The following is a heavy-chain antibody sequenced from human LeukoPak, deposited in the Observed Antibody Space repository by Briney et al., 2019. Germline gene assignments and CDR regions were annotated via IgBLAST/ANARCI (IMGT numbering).Heavy chain of an antibody. CDR2: INEDGSTT. CDR3: VRDLGGRSGH. Sequence: GGSLRLSCAASGFTFSSNLMHWGRQTPGKGLVWVSRINEDGSTTNYADSVKGRSTIFRDNAKNTLYLQMNSLRAEDTAVYYCVRDLGGRSGHWGQGTLVTVSS. J-gene: IGHJ4*02. V-gene: IGHV3-74*01. D-gene: IGHD1-26*01. CDR1: GFTFSSNL.